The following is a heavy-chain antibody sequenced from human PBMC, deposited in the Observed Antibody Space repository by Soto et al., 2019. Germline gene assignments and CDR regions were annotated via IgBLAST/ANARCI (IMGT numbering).Heavy chain of an antibody. J-gene: IGHJ3*02. CDR1: GLTISGKKY. CDR3: ATWLLREHAYDI. V-gene: IGHV3-53*01. Sequence: DVQLVESGGGLIQPGGSLRLSCAALGLTISGKKYMSWVRQAPGRGLEWVSGLYDVDGTYYADSVKGRFTISRDSSKTIVFLQTNRLGPDDTAVYYCATWLLREHAYDIWGLGTTVTVSS. CDR2: LYDVDGT. D-gene: IGHD1-26*01.